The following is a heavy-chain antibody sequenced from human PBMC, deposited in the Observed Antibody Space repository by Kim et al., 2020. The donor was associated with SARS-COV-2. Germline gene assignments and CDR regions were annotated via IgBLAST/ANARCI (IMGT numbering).Heavy chain of an antibody. CDR2: TSNTGYTT. J-gene: IGHJ4*02. CDR1: GFTFSSYA. V-gene: IGHV3-23*01. D-gene: IGHD1-7*01. Sequence: GGSLRLSCAASGFTFSSYAMNWVRQAPGKGLEWVSSTSNTGYTTYYADSVKGRFTISRDNSKNTLYLQMNSLRAEDTAVYYCAKGYGRNCYFDYWGQGTLVTVSS. CDR3: AKGYGRNCYFDY.